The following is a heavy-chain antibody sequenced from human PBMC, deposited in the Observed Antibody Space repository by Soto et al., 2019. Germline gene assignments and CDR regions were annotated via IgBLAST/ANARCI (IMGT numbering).Heavy chain of an antibody. CDR2: IYYSGST. D-gene: IGHD3-9*01. CDR1: GGSVSGGSYY. Sequence: SETLSLTCTVSGGSVSGGSYYWSWIRQPLGKGLEWIGYIYYSGSTNYNPSLKSRVTISVDTSKNQFSLKLSSVTAADTAVYYCASLDYDILTGYYGLGYWGQGTLVTVSS. CDR3: ASLDYDILTGYYGLGY. V-gene: IGHV4-61*01. J-gene: IGHJ4*02.